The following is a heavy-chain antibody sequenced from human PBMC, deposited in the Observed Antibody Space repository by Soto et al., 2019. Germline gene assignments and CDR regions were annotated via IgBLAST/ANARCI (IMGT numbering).Heavy chain of an antibody. CDR3: ARDPLWGTAMVLWYFDL. CDR1: GFTFNNYA. Sequence: QVQLVESGGGVVQPGRSQRLSCAASGFTFNNYAMHWVRQAPGKGLEWVALISYDGSNKYYADSVKGRFTISRDNSKNTLYLQMNSLRAEDTAVYYCARDPLWGTAMVLWYFDLWGRGTLVTVSS. CDR2: ISYDGSNK. V-gene: IGHV3-30-3*01. J-gene: IGHJ2*01. D-gene: IGHD5-18*01.